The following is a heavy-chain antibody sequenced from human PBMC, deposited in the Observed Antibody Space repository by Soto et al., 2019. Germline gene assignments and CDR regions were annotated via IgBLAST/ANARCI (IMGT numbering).Heavy chain of an antibody. D-gene: IGHD2-15*01. Sequence: EVQLVESGGGLVQPRGSLKLSCATSGFNFIGSAIHWVRQASEKGLEWVGRIRSKAKSYATEYAASVKGRFPSSRDDSKTTAYLQMNSLKIEDTAVYYCPNSGGAYWGQGTLVTVSS. V-gene: IGHV3-73*02. J-gene: IGHJ4*02. CDR2: IRSKAKSYAT. CDR1: GFNFIGSA. CDR3: PNSGGAY.